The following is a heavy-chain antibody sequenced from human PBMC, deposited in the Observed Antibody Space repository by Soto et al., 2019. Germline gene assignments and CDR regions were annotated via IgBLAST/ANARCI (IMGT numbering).Heavy chain of an antibody. CDR2: IYYSGST. CDR1: GGSFSSSSYY. D-gene: IGHD3-10*01. J-gene: IGHJ4*02. CDR3: ARQVIDGALAGAGSLDY. V-gene: IGHV4-39*01. Sequence: PSETLPLTCTVSGGSFSSSSYYWGWIRQPPGKGLEWIGSIYYSGSTYYNPSLKSRVTMSVDPSKNQFSLKLISVTAADTAVYYCARQVIDGALAGAGSLDYWGQGTLVTVS.